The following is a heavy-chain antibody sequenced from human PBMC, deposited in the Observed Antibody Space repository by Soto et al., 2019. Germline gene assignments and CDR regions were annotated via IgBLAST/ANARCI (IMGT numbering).Heavy chain of an antibody. V-gene: IGHV4-30-4*01. Sequence: PSETLSLTCTVSGGSISSGDYYWSWIRQPPGKGLEWIGYIYYSGSTYYNPSLKSRVTISVDTSKNQFSLKLSSVTAADTAVYYCAQQYCGGDCYSNFDYWGQGTLVTVSS. CDR2: IYYSGST. J-gene: IGHJ4*02. CDR1: GGSISSGDYY. CDR3: AQQYCGGDCYSNFDY. D-gene: IGHD2-21*02.